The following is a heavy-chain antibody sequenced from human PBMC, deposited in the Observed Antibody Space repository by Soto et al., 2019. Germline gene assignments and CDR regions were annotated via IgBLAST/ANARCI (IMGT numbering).Heavy chain of an antibody. CDR3: ASGYCSGGSCYPAY. J-gene: IGHJ4*02. CDR2: IASGDRT. D-gene: IGHD2-15*01. Sequence: GGSLRLSCAASGFIVSDHYMTWVRQAPGEGPEWVSTIASGDRTYYGDSVKGRFTISRDNSKNTLYLQMNSLRADDTAVYYCASGYCSGGSCYPAYWGQGTLVTVSS. CDR1: GFIVSDHY. V-gene: IGHV3-66*01.